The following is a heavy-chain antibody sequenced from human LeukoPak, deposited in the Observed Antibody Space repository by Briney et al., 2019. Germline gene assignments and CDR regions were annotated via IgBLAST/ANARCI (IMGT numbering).Heavy chain of an antibody. D-gene: IGHD5-24*01. Sequence: ASVKVSCKASGYTFTTYYIHWVRQAPGQGPEWMGIINPSGGSTTYAQKFQGRVTMTRDTSTSTVYMELSSLRSEDTAVYYCANTRDGYNGNYLDYWGQGTLVTVSS. CDR3: ANTRDGYNGNYLDY. J-gene: IGHJ4*02. V-gene: IGHV1-46*01. CDR1: GYTFTTYY. CDR2: INPSGGST.